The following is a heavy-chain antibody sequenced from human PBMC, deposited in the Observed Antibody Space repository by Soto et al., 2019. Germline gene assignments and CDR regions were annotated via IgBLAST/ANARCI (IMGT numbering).Heavy chain of an antibody. V-gene: IGHV1-69*10. D-gene: IGHD3-10*01. Sequence: SVKVSCKASGGTFSSYAISWVRQAPGRGLEWMGGIIPIFGIANYAQKFQGRVTITADKSTSTAYMELSSLRSEDTAVYYCAADRGDEDNWFDPWGQGALVTVSS. CDR2: IIPIFGIA. J-gene: IGHJ5*02. CDR3: AADRGDEDNWFDP. CDR1: GGTFSSYA.